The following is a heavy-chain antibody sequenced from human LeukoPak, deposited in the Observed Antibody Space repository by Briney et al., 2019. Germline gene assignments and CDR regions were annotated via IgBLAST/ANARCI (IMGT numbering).Heavy chain of an antibody. CDR2: IYYSRST. D-gene: IGHD3-10*01. CDR1: GGSISSSTYY. J-gene: IGHJ6*03. V-gene: IGHV4-39*01. CDR3: ARQEGSGSTYYYYYYMDV. Sequence: SETLSLTCTVSGGSISSSTYYWGWIRQPPGKGLEWIGSIYYSRSTYYNPSLKSRVTISVGTSKNQFSLKLSSVTAADTAVYYCARQEGSGSTYYYYYYMDVWGKGTTVTISS.